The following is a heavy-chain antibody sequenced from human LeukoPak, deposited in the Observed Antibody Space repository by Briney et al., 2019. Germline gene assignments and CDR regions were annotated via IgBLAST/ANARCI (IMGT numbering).Heavy chain of an antibody. CDR3: ARLRYCSSTTCYAEMYYFDY. CDR2: INPNSGGT. CDR1: GYTVTGYY. D-gene: IGHD2-2*01. V-gene: IGHV1-2*06. J-gene: IGHJ4*02. Sequence: ASVKVSCKASGYTVTGYYIHWVRQAPGQGLEWMGRINPNSGGTNYAQKFQGRVTMTRDTSISTAYMELSRLRSDDTAVYYCARLRYCSSTTCYAEMYYFDYWGQGTPVTVSS.